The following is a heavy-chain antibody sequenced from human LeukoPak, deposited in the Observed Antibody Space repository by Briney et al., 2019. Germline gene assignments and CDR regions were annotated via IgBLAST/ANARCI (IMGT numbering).Heavy chain of an antibody. CDR1: GGSISSYY. CDR3: AGSNFGYSGYAPNN. J-gene: IGHJ4*02. Sequence: SETLSLTCTVSGGSISSYYWSWIRQPPGKGLEWIGYIYDSGSTNYNPSLKSRVTISVDTSKNQFSLKLSSVTAADTAVYYCAGSNFGYSGYAPNNWGQATLVTVSS. V-gene: IGHV4-59*08. CDR2: IYDSGST. D-gene: IGHD5-12*01.